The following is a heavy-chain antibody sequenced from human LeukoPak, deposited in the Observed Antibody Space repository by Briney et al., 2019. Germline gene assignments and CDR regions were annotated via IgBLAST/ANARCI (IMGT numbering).Heavy chain of an antibody. CDR3: ARAKGVSGWYF. Sequence: GGSLRLSCAASGFTFSSYEMNWVRLAPGKGLEWVSYISSSGSTIYYADSVKGRFTISRDNAKNSLYLQMNSLRAEDTAVYYCARAKGVSGWYFGGQGTLVTVSS. CDR1: GFTFSSYE. CDR2: ISSSGSTI. J-gene: IGHJ4*02. V-gene: IGHV3-48*03. D-gene: IGHD6-19*01.